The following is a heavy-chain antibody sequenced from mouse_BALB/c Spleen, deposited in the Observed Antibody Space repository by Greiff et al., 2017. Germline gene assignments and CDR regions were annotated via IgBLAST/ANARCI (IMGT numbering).Heavy chain of an antibody. D-gene: IGHD2-1*01. CDR3: TRSWGNYPPAMDY. J-gene: IGHJ4*01. V-gene: IGHV1-5*01. CDR2: IYPGNSDT. Sequence: VQLQQSGTVLARPGASVKMSCKASGYTFTSYWMHWVKQRPGQGLEWIGAIYPGNSDTSYNQKFKGKAKLTAVTSTSTAYMELSSLTNEDSAVYYCTRSWGNYPPAMDYWGQGTSVTVSS. CDR1: GYTFTSYW.